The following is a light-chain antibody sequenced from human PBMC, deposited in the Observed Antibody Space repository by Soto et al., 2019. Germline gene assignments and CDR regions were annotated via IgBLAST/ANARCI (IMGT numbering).Light chain of an antibody. J-gene: IGKJ2*01. CDR2: GAS. CDR3: QQYDNWPYT. V-gene: IGKV3-15*01. CDR1: QSVSNT. Sequence: EIVMTQSPATLSVSPGERATLSCRASQSVSNTLAWYQQTPGQAPRLLMYGASIRATGIPARFSGGGSGTQFTLTISSLQSEDFAVYYCQQYDNWPYTFGQGTKVDIK.